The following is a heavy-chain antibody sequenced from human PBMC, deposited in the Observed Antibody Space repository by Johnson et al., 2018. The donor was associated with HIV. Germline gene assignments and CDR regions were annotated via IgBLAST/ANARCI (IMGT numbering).Heavy chain of an antibody. J-gene: IGHJ3*02. Sequence: VQLVESGGGLVQPGGSLRLSCAASVFTFTGYWMSWVRQAPGKGLEWVAKIKQDGSENYYVDSVQGRFTLSRDNAKNSLYLQMNNLGAKDTAVYYCARDREAPASRDAFDIWGQGTMVTV. CDR3: ARDREAPASRDAFDI. CDR2: IKQDGSEN. CDR1: VFTFTGYW. D-gene: IGHD1-26*01. V-gene: IGHV3-7*01.